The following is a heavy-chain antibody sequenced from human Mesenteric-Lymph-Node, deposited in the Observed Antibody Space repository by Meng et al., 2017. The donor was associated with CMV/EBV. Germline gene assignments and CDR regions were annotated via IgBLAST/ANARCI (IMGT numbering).Heavy chain of an antibody. J-gene: IGHJ5*02. V-gene: IGHV4-39*07. Sequence: SETLSLTCTVTGAAISNGEVCWGWIRQSPGKGLEWIGNIYYSGSTYYNPSLRSRVTMSVDASKGQFSLNLRSVTAADTAVYYCATSTGPANAPFDPWGQGTLVTVSS. CDR1: GAAISNGEVC. CDR2: IYYSGST. CDR3: ATSTGPANAPFDP. D-gene: IGHD2-8*02.